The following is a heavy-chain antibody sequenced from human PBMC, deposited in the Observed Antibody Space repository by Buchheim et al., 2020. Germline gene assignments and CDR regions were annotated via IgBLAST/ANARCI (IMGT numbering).Heavy chain of an antibody. CDR3: ASGITMILDY. Sequence: QVQLQESGPGLVKPSETLSLTCTVSGGSISSYYWSWTRHPPGKGLGWMGFTNYIGSTNSTPSLRSGVTISLDTSKNQFSLKLSSVTAADTAVYYCASGITMILDYWGQGTL. CDR1: GGSISSYY. D-gene: IGHD3-22*01. J-gene: IGHJ4*02. CDR2: TNYIGST. V-gene: IGHV4-59*01.